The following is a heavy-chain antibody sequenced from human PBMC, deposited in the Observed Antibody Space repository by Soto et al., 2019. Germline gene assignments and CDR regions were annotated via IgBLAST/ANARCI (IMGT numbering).Heavy chain of an antibody. J-gene: IGHJ6*02. Sequence: SVKVSCKASGGTFSSYAISWVRQAPGQGLEWMGGIIPILGTANYAQKFQGRVTITADKSTSTAYMELSSLRSEDTAVYYCARVVVVVAATSPFYYYYGMDVWGQGTTVTVSS. CDR2: IIPILGTA. CDR3: ARVVVVVAATSPFYYYYGMDV. V-gene: IGHV1-69*10. CDR1: GGTFSSYA. D-gene: IGHD2-15*01.